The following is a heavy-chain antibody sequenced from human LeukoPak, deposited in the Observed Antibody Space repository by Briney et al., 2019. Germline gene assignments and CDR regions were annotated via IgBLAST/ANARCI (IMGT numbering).Heavy chain of an antibody. CDR3: AMGHSGSYYIAVVDY. V-gene: IGHV1-2*02. CDR2: INPNSGGT. J-gene: IGHJ4*02. Sequence: GASVKVSCKASGYTFTGYYMHWVRQAPGQGLEWMGWINPNSGGTNYAQKFQGRVTMTRDTSISTAYMELSRLRSDDTAVYYCAMGHSGSYYIAVVDYWGQGTLVTVSS. CDR1: GYTFTGYY. D-gene: IGHD3-10*01.